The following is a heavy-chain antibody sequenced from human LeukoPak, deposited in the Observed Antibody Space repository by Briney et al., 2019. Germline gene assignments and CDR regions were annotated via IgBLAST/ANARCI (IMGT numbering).Heavy chain of an antibody. V-gene: IGHV1-2*02. Sequence: GASVKVSCKASGYTFTGYYMHWVRQAPGQGLEWMGWINPNSGGTNYAQKFQGRVTMTRDTSISTAYMELSRLRSDDTAVYYCAREISLGYSYGRGYFDYWGQGTLVTVSS. CDR1: GYTFTGYY. D-gene: IGHD5-18*01. CDR3: AREISLGYSYGRGYFDY. J-gene: IGHJ4*02. CDR2: INPNSGGT.